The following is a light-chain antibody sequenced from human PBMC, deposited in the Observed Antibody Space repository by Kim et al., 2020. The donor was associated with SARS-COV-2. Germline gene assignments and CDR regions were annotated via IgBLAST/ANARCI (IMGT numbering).Light chain of an antibody. V-gene: IGKV1-5*03. Sequence: DIQMTQSPSTLSASVGDRVTITCQASQSVSRWFAWYQHKPGKAPKLLVYEASTLESGVPSRFSGSGSGTEFTLTISSLQPDDFATYYCQLYFAYSPLIFGGGTKVDIK. CDR2: EAS. CDR3: QLYFAYSPLI. J-gene: IGKJ4*01. CDR1: QSVSRW.